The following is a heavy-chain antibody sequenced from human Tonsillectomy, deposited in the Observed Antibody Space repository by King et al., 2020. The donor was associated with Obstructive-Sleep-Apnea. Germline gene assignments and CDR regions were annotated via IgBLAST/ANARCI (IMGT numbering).Heavy chain of an antibody. CDR1: GDSINNYY. J-gene: IGHJ4*02. CDR3: ARHRGVEDYGGYGDYFDF. CDR2: MYYSGNT. D-gene: IGHD5-12*01. V-gene: IGHV4-59*08. Sequence: QLQESGPGLVKPSETLSLTCTVSGDSINNYYGSWIRQPPGKGLERMGYMYYSGNTNYKPSLKSRVTLSADTSKVQFSLRLNSVTAAHTAVYYCARHRGVEDYGGYGDYFDFWGQGTLVTVSS.